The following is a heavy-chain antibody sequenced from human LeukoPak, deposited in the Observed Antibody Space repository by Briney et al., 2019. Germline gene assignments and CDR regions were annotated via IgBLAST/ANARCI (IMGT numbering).Heavy chain of an antibody. Sequence: SETLSLTCTVSGGSISNGGYYWSWIRQLPGKGLEWIGCIYYNGHTYYNPSFKSRVVISVDTSKNQFSLKLSSVTAADTAVYYCANYASGTYWFDPWGQGTLVTVSS. CDR1: GGSISNGGYY. D-gene: IGHD3-10*01. V-gene: IGHV4-31*03. CDR3: ANYASGTYWFDP. J-gene: IGHJ5*02. CDR2: IYYNGHT.